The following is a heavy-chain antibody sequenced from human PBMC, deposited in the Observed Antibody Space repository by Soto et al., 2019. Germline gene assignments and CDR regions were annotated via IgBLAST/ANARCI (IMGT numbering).Heavy chain of an antibody. D-gene: IGHD2-2*03. V-gene: IGHV1-69*06. CDR3: ARASKRVVNVVVPAAVRANWGYDDGMDY. CDR1: GGTFSRYA. CDR2: VIPLFGKA. Sequence: SVKVSCKASGGTFSRYAISWVRQTPGQGLEWVGGVIPLFGKANYAQTFQGRVTITADTSTITAYMELSSLRSEDTAVYYGARASKRVVNVVVPAAVRANWGYDDGMDYWGQGTLVTVSS. J-gene: IGHJ4*02.